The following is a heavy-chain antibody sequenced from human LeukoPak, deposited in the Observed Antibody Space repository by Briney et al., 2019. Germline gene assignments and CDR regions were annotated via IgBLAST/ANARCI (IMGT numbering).Heavy chain of an antibody. CDR3: ARVKMAKKEFGELYLYGMDV. D-gene: IGHD3-10*01. CDR2: ISSSGSTI. J-gene: IGHJ6*02. CDR1: GFTFSDYY. Sequence: GGSLRLSCAASGFTFSDYYMSWIRQAPGKGLEWVAYISSSGSTIYYADSVKGRFTISRDNAKNSLYLQMNSLRAEDTAVYYCARVKMAKKEFGELYLYGMDVWGQGTTVTVSS. V-gene: IGHV3-11*01.